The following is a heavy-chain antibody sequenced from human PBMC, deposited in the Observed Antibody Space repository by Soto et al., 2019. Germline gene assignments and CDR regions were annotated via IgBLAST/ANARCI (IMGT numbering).Heavy chain of an antibody. CDR1: GFTFSSYG. CDR3: EKDLIAVVWYGLDY. V-gene: IGHV3-30*18. Sequence: GGSLRLSCAASGFTFSSYGMHWVRQAPGKGLEWVAVISYDGSNKYYAGSVKGRFTISRDNSKNTLYLQMNSLRAEDTAVYYCEKDLIAVVWYGLDYWGQGTLVTVSS. J-gene: IGHJ4*02. CDR2: ISYDGSNK. D-gene: IGHD6-19*01.